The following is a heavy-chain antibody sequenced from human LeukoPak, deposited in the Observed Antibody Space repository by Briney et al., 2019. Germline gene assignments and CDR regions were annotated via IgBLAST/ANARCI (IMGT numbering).Heavy chain of an antibody. D-gene: IGHD3-22*01. V-gene: IGHV4-34*01. CDR3: ARLYDSSGYYRDIKDHQGDAFDI. CDR1: GGSFSGYY. Sequence: SETLSLTCAVYGGSFSGYYWSWIRQPPGKGLEWMGEINHSGSTNYNPSLKRGGTISFATSTNQFSLTLSSVPAADTAVYYCARLYDSSGYYRDIKDHQGDAFDIWGQGTMVTVSS. CDR2: INHSGST. J-gene: IGHJ3*02.